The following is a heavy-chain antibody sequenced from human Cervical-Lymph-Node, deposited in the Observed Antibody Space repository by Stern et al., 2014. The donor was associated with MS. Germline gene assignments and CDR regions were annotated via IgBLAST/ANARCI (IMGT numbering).Heavy chain of an antibody. CDR3: ARARVGDYARSPHLDS. D-gene: IGHD4-17*01. CDR1: GFTFSHYS. J-gene: IGHJ4*02. V-gene: IGHV3-21*01. CDR2: ISNNSTHT. Sequence: VQLVESGGGLVKPGESLSLSCDASGFTFSHYSINWVRQAPGKGLAWISSISNNSTHTYYADSVEGRFTISRDSAKDSVSLHMVSLRAEDTAVYYCARARVGDYARSPHLDSWGQGTLVTVSS.